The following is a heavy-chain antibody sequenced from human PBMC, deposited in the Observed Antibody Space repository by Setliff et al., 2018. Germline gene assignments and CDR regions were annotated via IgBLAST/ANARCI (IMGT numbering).Heavy chain of an antibody. D-gene: IGHD5-18*01. CDR1: GGSVSSGSYY. CDR3: ARVDTAMVTGVDY. J-gene: IGHJ4*02. Sequence: SETLSLTCTVSGGSVSSGSYYWSWIRQPPGKGLEWIGYIYYSGSTNYNPSLKSRVTISVDTSKNQFSLKLSPVTAADTAVYYCARVDTAMVTGVDYWGQGTLVTVSS. CDR2: IYYSGST. V-gene: IGHV4-61*01.